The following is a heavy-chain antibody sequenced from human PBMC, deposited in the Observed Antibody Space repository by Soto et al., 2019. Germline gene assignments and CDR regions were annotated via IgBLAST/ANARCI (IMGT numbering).Heavy chain of an antibody. CDR2: IYYSGST. Sequence: PSETLSLTCSVSGGSISSFYWTWIRQPPGKGLEWIGYIYYSGSTNYNPSLKSRVTISVDTSKNQFSLKLSSVTAADTAVYYCARELQGGFDLCGQGTMVTVSS. J-gene: IGHJ3*01. D-gene: IGHD1-1*01. CDR3: ARELQGGFDL. CDR1: GGSISSFY. V-gene: IGHV4-59*01.